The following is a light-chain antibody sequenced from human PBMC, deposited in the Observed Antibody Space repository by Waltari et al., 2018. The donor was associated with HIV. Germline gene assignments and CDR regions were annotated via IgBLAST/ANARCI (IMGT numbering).Light chain of an antibody. CDR1: SSDVGNYNA. J-gene: IGLJ2*01. V-gene: IGLV2-18*02. CDR2: DVS. CDR3: SSFTTSITVV. Sequence: QSALTQPPSVSGSLGQPVTISCPGTSSDVGNYNAVSWYHQSPGTAPKLKLYDVSNRPSGCPDRFSGSKSGNTASLTISGLQAEDEADYYCSSFTTSITVVFGGGTKLTVL.